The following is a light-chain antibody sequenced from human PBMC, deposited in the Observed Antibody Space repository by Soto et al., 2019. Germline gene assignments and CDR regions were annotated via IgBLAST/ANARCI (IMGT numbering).Light chain of an antibody. Sequence: QSALTQPPSASGSPGQSVTISCTGTSSDISKYNYVSWYQQLPGKAPKLLIYEVNKRPSEVPERFSGSKSANPASLTVSGLRTEDEADYYCSSYAGRNTVIFGGGTKLTVL. V-gene: IGLV2-8*01. J-gene: IGLJ2*01. CDR1: SSDISKYNY. CDR2: EVN. CDR3: SSYAGRNTVI.